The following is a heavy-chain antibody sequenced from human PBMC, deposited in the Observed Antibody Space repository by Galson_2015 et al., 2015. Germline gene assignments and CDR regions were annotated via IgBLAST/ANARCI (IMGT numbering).Heavy chain of an antibody. CDR1: GFTFSSYA. V-gene: IGHV3-23*01. CDR3: AKNKYDSSGYYSRGVNWFDP. D-gene: IGHD3-22*01. J-gene: IGHJ5*02. Sequence: SLRLSCAASGFTFSSYAMSWVRQAPGKGLEWVSAISGSGGSTYYADSVKGRFTISRDNSKNTLYLQMNSLRAEDTAVYYCAKNKYDSSGYYSRGVNWFDPWGQGTLVTVSS. CDR2: ISGSGGST.